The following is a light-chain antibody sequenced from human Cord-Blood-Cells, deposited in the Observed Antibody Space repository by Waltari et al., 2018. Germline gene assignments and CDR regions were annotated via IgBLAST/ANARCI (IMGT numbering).Light chain of an antibody. CDR1: SPNIGAGYD. Sequence: QSVLTQPPSVSGAPGQRVTISCTGSSPNIGAGYDVHWYQQLPGTAPKLLIYGNSHRPSRVPDRFSGSKSGTSASLAITGLQAEDEADYYCQSYDSSLSGYVFGTGTKVTVL. CDR3: QSYDSSLSGYV. V-gene: IGLV1-40*01. J-gene: IGLJ1*01. CDR2: GNS.